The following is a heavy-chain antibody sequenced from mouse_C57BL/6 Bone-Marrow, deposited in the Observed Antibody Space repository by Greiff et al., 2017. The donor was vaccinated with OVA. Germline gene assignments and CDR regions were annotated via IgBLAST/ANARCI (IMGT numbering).Heavy chain of an antibody. D-gene: IGHD1-1*01. CDR1: GYTFTSYW. V-gene: IGHV1-50*01. CDR2: IDPSDSYT. CDR3: ARGGTTVVASFDY. J-gene: IGHJ2*01. Sequence: VQLQQPGAELVKPGASVKLSCKASGYTFTSYWMQWVKQRPGQGLEWIGEIDPSDSYTNYNQKFQGKATLTVDTSSSTAYMQLSSLTSEDSAVYYCARGGTTVVASFDYWGQGTTLTVSS.